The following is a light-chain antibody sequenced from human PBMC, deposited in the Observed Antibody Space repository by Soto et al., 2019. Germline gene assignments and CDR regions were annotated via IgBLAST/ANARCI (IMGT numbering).Light chain of an antibody. V-gene: IGLV2-14*03. CDR3: SSYTSGSTLVV. CDR2: DVT. CDR1: SSDVGGYNY. Sequence: QSALTQPASVSGSPGQSITISCTGTSSDVGGYNYVSWYQQHPGKVPKLMIFDVTNQPSGVSNRFSGSKSGNTASLTISGLQAEDEAEYFCSSYTSGSTLVVFGGGTKLT. J-gene: IGLJ2*01.